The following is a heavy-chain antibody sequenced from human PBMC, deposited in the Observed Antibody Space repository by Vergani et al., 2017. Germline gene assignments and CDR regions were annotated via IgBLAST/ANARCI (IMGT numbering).Heavy chain of an antibody. J-gene: IGHJ4*02. V-gene: IGHV1-69*12. CDR1: VGTFSSCA. D-gene: IGHD4-23*01. CDR3: ARTAVVIDWGGY. CDR2: IIPIFGTA. Sequence: QVQLVQSGAEVKKPGSSVKVSCKASVGTFSSCAISWARQARGQGIEWMGGIIPIFGTANYAQKFEGRVTITADESTSTAYMELSSLRSEDTAVYYCARTAVVIDWGGYWGQGTLVTVSS.